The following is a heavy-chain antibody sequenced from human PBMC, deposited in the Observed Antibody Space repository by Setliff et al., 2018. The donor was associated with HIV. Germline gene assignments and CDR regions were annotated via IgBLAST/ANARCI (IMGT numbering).Heavy chain of an antibody. J-gene: IGHJ4*02. CDR1: GFTFSNYA. D-gene: IGHD3-22*01. V-gene: IGHV3-23*01. Sequence: LRLSCATSGFTFSNYAMSWVRQAPGEGLEWVSAILSTGERTFYADSVKGRFTISRDNSKNTVYLQVNSLRAEDTAEYYCAKELAASGLGYFDSWGRGILVTVSS. CDR3: AKELAASGLGYFDS. CDR2: ILSTGERT.